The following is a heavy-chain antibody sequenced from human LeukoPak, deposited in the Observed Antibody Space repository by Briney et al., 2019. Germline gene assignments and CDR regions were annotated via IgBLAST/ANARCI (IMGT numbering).Heavy chain of an antibody. CDR1: GFTFTNAW. CDR2: IKSKADGETI. Sequence: GGSLRLSCAASGFTFTNAWMNWVRQAPGKGLEWVGRIKSKADGETIDYAAPVKGRFTFSRDDSKNMLFLQMNSLKSEDTAVYYCSTLTSRGLSDSWGQGTLVTVSS. D-gene: IGHD1-20*01. J-gene: IGHJ4*02. V-gene: IGHV3-15*07. CDR3: STLTSRGLSDS.